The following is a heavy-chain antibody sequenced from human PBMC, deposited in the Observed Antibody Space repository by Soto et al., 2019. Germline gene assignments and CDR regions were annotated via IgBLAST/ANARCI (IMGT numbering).Heavy chain of an antibody. D-gene: IGHD4-17*01. CDR3: ASRYGGNSVGYYYGMDV. V-gene: IGHV3-30-3*01. CDR2: ISYDGSNK. Sequence: QVQLVESGGGVVQPGRSLRLSCAASGFTFSRYAMHWVRQAPGKGLEWVAVISYDGSNKDYADSVKGRFTISRDNSKNTLYLQMNSLSAEDTAVYYCASRYGGNSVGYYYGMDVWGQGTTVTVSS. CDR1: GFTFSRYA. J-gene: IGHJ6*02.